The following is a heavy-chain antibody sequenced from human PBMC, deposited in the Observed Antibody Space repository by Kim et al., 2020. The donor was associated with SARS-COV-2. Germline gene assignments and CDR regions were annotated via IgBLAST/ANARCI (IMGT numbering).Heavy chain of an antibody. Sequence: GGSLRLSCAASGFTFSSYGMNWVRQAPGKGLEWVAVIWYDGSNKFYADSVKGRFTISRDNSKNTLYLQMNSLRAEDTAVYYCARGAGYDVLDAFDIWGQGKMVTVYS. V-gene: IGHV3-33*01. CDR2: IWYDGSNK. J-gene: IGHJ3*02. CDR1: GFTFSSYG. CDR3: ARGAGYDVLDAFDI. D-gene: IGHD3-9*01.